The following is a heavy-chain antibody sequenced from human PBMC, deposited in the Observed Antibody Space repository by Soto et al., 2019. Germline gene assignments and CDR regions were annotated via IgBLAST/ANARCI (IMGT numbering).Heavy chain of an antibody. CDR2: INHSGST. V-gene: IGHV4-34*01. J-gene: IGHJ5*02. Sequence: SETMRLPCAVYGGSFRGYYWRWIRQPPGKGLEWIGEINHSGSTNYNPSLKSRVTISVDTSKNQFSLKLSSVTAADTAVYYCARELKSANWGYRPDPASWGQGTLVT. CDR3: ARELKSANWGYRPDPAS. CDR1: GGSFRGYY. D-gene: IGHD7-27*01.